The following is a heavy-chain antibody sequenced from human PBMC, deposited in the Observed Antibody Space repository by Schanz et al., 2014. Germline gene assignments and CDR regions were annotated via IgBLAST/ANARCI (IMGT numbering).Heavy chain of an antibody. CDR2: IWNNGVTK. Sequence: QVQLVESGGGVVQPGGSLRLSCAASGFIFSNYGMHWFRQPAGKGLEWVAVIWNNGVTKYYADSVKGRFTMSRDNSKNTLYLQMNSLRAEDTAVYYCAKDLLYGAPMPLNHLDYWGQGTLVTVSS. D-gene: IGHD2-2*01. V-gene: IGHV3-33*06. CDR1: GFIFSNYG. CDR3: AKDLLYGAPMPLNHLDY. J-gene: IGHJ4*02.